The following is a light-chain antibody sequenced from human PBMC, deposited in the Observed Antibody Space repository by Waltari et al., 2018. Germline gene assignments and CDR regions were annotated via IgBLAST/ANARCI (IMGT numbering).Light chain of an antibody. V-gene: IGLV2-23*02. CDR3: CSYAGRNIWV. Sequence: QSALPQPASVSGSPGQSITISCTGTSCDVGFSNLVPWYQQHPDKAPKLMVYEVIERPSGVSTRFSGSKSGNTASLTISGLQAEDEADYYCCSYAGRNIWVFGGGTKVTVL. CDR1: SCDVGFSNL. J-gene: IGLJ3*02. CDR2: EVI.